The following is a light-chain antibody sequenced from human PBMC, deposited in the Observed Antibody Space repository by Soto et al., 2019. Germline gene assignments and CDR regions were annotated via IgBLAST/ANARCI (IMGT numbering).Light chain of an antibody. Sequence: NFMLTQPHSVSESPGETVIISCTRSSGNIASNYVHWYQQRPGSAPTIVIYENNQRPSGVPDRFSGSIDRSSNSASLTISGLKTEDEADFYCQSSYGTHRVFGGGTKLTVL. V-gene: IGLV6-57*04. J-gene: IGLJ2*01. CDR2: ENN. CDR1: SGNIASNY. CDR3: QSSYGTHRV.